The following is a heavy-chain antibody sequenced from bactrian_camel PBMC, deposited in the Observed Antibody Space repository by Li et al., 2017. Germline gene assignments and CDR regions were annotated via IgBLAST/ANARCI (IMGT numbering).Heavy chain of an antibody. J-gene: IGHJ6*01. V-gene: IGHV3S55*01. CDR1: GDSAR. D-gene: IGHD1*01. Sequence: HVQLVESGGGSVQAGGSLSLSCVVSGDSARRAWFRQAPGKEREGAATIDNAGGFGYADSVKDRFTISQDNADNTLYLQMNSLKPEDTAMYYCAAGLVFSRDACLSGDSKNWLGYWGQGTQVTVS. CDR3: AAGLVFSRDACLSGDSKNWLGY. CDR2: IDNAGGF.